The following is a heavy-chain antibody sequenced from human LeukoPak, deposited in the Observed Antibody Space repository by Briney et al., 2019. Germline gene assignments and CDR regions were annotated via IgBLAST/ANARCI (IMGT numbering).Heavy chain of an antibody. CDR1: GFTFSGFT. V-gene: IGHV3-73*01. CDR3: TSAPYCSGGSCFPASLDY. Sequence: GGSLRLSCAASGFTFSGFTMHWVRQASGKGLEWVGRIRTKANSYATAYAASVKGRFTISRDDSKNTAYLQMNSLKTEDTALYYCTSAPYCSGGSCFPASLDYWGQGTLVTVSS. D-gene: IGHD2-15*01. J-gene: IGHJ4*02. CDR2: IRTKANSYAT.